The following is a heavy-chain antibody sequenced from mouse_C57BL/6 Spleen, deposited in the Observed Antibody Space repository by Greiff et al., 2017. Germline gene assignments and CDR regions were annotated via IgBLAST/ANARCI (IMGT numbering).Heavy chain of an antibody. V-gene: IGHV1-64*01. Sequence: VQLQQPGAELVKPGASVKLSCKASGYTFTSYWMHWVKQRPGQGLEWIGLIHPNSGSTNYNEKFTSKATLTVAKSSSTAYLQLSSLTSEYSAVYYCARSYYGYDEAYWGQGTLVTVSA. D-gene: IGHD2-2*01. J-gene: IGHJ3*01. CDR3: ARSYYGYDEAY. CDR2: IHPNSGST. CDR1: GYTFTSYW.